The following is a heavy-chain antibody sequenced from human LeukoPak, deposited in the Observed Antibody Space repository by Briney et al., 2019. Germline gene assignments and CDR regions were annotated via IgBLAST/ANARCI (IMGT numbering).Heavy chain of an antibody. CDR2: IKQDGSEK. J-gene: IGHJ4*02. Sequence: GSLRLSCAASGFIFSSYWMSWVRQAPGKGLEWVASIKQDGSEKYYVDSVKGRFTISRDNAKNSLYLQMNSLRAEDTAVYYCARESDIAVAGNSFDYWGQGTLVTVSS. V-gene: IGHV3-7*01. D-gene: IGHD6-19*01. CDR3: ARESDIAVAGNSFDY. CDR1: GFIFSSYW.